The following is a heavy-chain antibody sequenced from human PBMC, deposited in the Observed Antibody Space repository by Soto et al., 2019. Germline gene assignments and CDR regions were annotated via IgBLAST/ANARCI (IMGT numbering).Heavy chain of an antibody. D-gene: IGHD6-6*01. V-gene: IGHV4-30-2*05. J-gene: IGHJ4*02. Sequence: PSETLSLTCAVSGGSISSGGYSWSWIRQPPGKGLEWIGYIYHSGSTYYNPSLKSRVTISVDTSKNQFSLKLSSVTAADTAVYYCAREGSSSSHLIWGQGTLVTVSS. CDR1: GGSISSGGYS. CDR3: AREGSSSSHLI. CDR2: IYHSGST.